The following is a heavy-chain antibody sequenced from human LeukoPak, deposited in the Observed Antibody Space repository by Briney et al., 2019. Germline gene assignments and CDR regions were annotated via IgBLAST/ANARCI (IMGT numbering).Heavy chain of an antibody. V-gene: IGHV3-15*01. J-gene: IGHJ4*02. CDR3: TAEKWELWY. CDR2: IKHKTDGETT. Sequence: NPGGSLRLSCAASGFTFADTWMHWIRQTPGKGLQWVGRIKHKTDGETTDYAAPVKGRFTISRDDSKTTLYLQMNGLETEDTAVYFCTAEKWELWYWGQGTLVTVSP. D-gene: IGHD1-26*01. CDR1: GFTFADTW.